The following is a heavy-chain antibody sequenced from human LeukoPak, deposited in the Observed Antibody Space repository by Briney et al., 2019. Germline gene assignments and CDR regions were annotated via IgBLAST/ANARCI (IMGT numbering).Heavy chain of an antibody. D-gene: IGHD3-9*01. CDR1: GYTFTSYG. V-gene: IGHV1-18*01. Sequence: WASVKVSLKASGYTFTSYGISWVRQAPGQGLEWMGWISAYNDNTNYAQKLQGRVTMTTDTSTSTAYMELRSLRSDDTAVYYCARVHYDILTGYSYFDYWGQGTLVTVSS. CDR3: ARVHYDILTGYSYFDY. J-gene: IGHJ4*02. CDR2: ISAYNDNT.